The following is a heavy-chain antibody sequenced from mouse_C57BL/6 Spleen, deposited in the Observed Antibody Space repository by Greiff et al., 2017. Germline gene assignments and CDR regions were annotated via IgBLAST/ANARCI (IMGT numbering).Heavy chain of an antibody. Sequence: DVMLVESGGGLVKPGGSLKLSCAASGFTFSDYGMHWVRQAPEKGLEWVAYISSGSSTIYYADTVKGRFTISRDNAKNTLFLQMTSLRSEDTAMYYCARLGWDGNFDYWGQGTTLTVSS. V-gene: IGHV5-17*01. J-gene: IGHJ2*01. CDR1: GFTFSDYG. CDR3: ARLGWDGNFDY. CDR2: ISSGSSTI. D-gene: IGHD4-1*01.